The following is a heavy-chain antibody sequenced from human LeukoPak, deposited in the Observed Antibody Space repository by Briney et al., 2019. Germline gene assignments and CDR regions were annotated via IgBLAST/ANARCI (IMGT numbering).Heavy chain of an antibody. V-gene: IGHV3-30*18. CDR3: AKDGDGDYQFDY. CDR2: ISYDGSSK. CDR1: GFTFSSYG. J-gene: IGHJ4*02. D-gene: IGHD4-17*01. Sequence: GRSLRLSCAAPGFTFSSYGMHWVRQAPGKGLEWVAVISYDGSSKYYADSVKGRFTISRDNSKNTLYLQMNSLRAEDTAVYYCAKDGDGDYQFDYWGQGTLVTVSS.